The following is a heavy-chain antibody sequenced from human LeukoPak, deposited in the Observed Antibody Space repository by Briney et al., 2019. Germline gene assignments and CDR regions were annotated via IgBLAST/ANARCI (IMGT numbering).Heavy chain of an antibody. CDR2: IIPIFGTA. Sequence: GASVKVSCKASGGTFSSYAISWVRQAPRQGLEWMGGIIPIFGTANYAQKFQGRVTITTDESTSTAYMELSSLRSEDTAVYYCARSLTYYYYYYMDVWGKGTTVTVSS. CDR1: GGTFSSYA. D-gene: IGHD4/OR15-4a*01. J-gene: IGHJ6*03. CDR3: ARSLTYYYYYYMDV. V-gene: IGHV1-69*05.